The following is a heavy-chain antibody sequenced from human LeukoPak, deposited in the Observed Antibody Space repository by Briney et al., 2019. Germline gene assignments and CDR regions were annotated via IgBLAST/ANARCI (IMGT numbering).Heavy chain of an antibody. Sequence: ASVKVSCKASGGTFSSYAISWVRQAPGQGLEWMGGIIPIFGTANYAQKFQGRVTITTDESTSTAYMELSSLRSEDTAVYYRARGGDTAMVTPYYYYYMDVWGKGTTVTVSS. V-gene: IGHV1-69*05. D-gene: IGHD5-18*01. CDR1: GGTFSSYA. J-gene: IGHJ6*03. CDR2: IIPIFGTA. CDR3: ARGGDTAMVTPYYYYYMDV.